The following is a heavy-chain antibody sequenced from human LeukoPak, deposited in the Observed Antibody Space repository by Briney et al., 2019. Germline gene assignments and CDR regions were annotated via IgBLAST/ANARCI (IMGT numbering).Heavy chain of an antibody. CDR2: ISNSGITI. J-gene: IGHJ4*02. V-gene: IGHV3-48*03. CDR1: GFTFSSYQ. Sequence: GGSLRLSCAASGFTFSSYQMNWVRQAPGKGLEWVSYISNSGITIYYADSVKGRFTISRDNAKNSLYLQMNSLRAEDTAVYYCARGSYGDYVGVDYWGQGTLVTVSS. CDR3: ARGSYGDYVGVDY. D-gene: IGHD4-17*01.